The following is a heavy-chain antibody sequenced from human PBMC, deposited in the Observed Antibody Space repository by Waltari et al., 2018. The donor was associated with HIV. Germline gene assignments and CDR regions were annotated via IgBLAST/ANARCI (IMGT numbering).Heavy chain of an antibody. CDR3: ARLGRSRFLEWIPFDP. Sequence: QVQLVQSGAEVKKPGSSVKVSCKASGGTFSSYAVSWVRQGPGQGLEWMGGIIPISGTTNYAQKFQGRVTITADESTSTANMELNSLKSEDTAVYYCARLGRSRFLEWIPFDPWGQGTLVTVSS. V-gene: IGHV1-69*12. CDR2: IIPISGTT. D-gene: IGHD3-3*01. J-gene: IGHJ5*02. CDR1: GGTFSSYA.